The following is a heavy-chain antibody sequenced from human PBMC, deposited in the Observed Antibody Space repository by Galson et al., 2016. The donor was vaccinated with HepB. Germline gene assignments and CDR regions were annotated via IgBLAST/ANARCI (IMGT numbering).Heavy chain of an antibody. V-gene: IGHV3-30*04. D-gene: IGHD3-10*01. J-gene: IGHJ4*02. CDR1: GFTFSDYA. Sequence: SLRLSCAASGFTFSDYAIHWVRQAPGKGLQWVSVISYHGTTAYYADSLKGRFTVSRDNSKNTLFLHLSSLRFEDTAIYYCARGSYYGSGSYSYGAFYWGQGTVVTVSS. CDR2: ISYHGTTA. CDR3: ARGSYYGSGSYSYGAFY.